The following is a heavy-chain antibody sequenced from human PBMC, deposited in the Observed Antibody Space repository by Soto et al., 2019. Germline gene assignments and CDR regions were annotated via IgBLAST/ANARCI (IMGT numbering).Heavy chain of an antibody. CDR2: IYYSGST. D-gene: IGHD1-1*01. CDR1: GGSISSYN. V-gene: IGHV4-59*01. J-gene: IGHJ4*02. CDR3: ARVQAGTIDY. Sequence: PSETLSLTCTVSGGSISSYNWSWLRQPPGKGLEWIGYIYYSGSTNYNPSLKSRVTISVDTSKNQFSLKLSYVSAADTAMYYCARVQAGTIDYWVQGALVTVSS.